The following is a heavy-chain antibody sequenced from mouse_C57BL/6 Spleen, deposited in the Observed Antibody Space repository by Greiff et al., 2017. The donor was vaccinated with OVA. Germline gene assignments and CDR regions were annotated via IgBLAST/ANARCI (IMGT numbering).Heavy chain of an antibody. J-gene: IGHJ4*01. D-gene: IGHD1-1*01. CDR2: INPNYGTT. V-gene: IGHV1-39*01. Sequence: VHVKQSGPELVKPGASVKISCKASGYSFTDYNMNWVKQSNGKSLEWIGVINPNYGTTSYNQKFKGKATLTVDQSSRTAYMQLNSLTSEDAAVYYCERRGYGSSYAYAMDDWGQGTSVTGAS. CDR1: GYSFTDYN. CDR3: ERRGYGSSYAYAMDD.